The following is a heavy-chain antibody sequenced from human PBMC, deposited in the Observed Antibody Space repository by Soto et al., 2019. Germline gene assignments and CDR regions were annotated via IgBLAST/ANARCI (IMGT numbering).Heavy chain of an antibody. CDR3: ARDQKSGIAVAGTRMNY. CDR1: GFTFSSYA. J-gene: IGHJ4*02. D-gene: IGHD6-19*01. Sequence: QVQLVESGGGVVQPGRSLRLSCAASGFTFSSYAMHWVRQAPGKGLEWVAVISYDGSNKYYADSVKGRFTISRDNSKNTLYLQVNSLRAEDTAVYYCARDQKSGIAVAGTRMNYWGQGTMVTVSS. V-gene: IGHV3-30-3*01. CDR2: ISYDGSNK.